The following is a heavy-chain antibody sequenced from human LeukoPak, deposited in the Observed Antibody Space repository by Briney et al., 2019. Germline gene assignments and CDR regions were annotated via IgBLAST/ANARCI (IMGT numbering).Heavy chain of an antibody. CDR3: AKDPYDYYDSSGYYYEPYFDY. CDR1: GLTFSSYA. D-gene: IGHD3-22*01. J-gene: IGHJ4*02. CDR2: ISGSGGST. Sequence: SGGSLRLSCAASGLTFSSYAMSWVRQAPGKGLEWVSAISGSGGSTYYADSVKGRFTISRDNSKNTLYLQMNSLRAEDTAVYYCAKDPYDYYDSSGYYYEPYFDYWGQGTLVTVSS. V-gene: IGHV3-23*01.